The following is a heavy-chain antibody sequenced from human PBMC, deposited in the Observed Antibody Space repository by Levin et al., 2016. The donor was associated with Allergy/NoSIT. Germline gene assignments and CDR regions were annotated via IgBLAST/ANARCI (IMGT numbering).Heavy chain of an antibody. J-gene: IGHJ6*02. D-gene: IGHD1-26*01. CDR3: AKDGARGDYYYYGMDV. Sequence: WIRQPPGKGLEWVAVISYDGSNKYYEDSVKGRFTISRDNSKNTLYLQMNSLRAEDTALYYCAKDGARGDYYYYGMDVWGQGTTVTVSS. V-gene: IGHV3-30*18. CDR2: ISYDGSNK.